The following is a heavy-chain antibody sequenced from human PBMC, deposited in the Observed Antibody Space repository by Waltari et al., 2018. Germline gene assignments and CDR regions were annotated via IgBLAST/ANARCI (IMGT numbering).Heavy chain of an antibody. Sequence: QVQLQESGPGLVQPSETLSLTCTISGGSINNYHWSWFRQPPGKGLEWIAYIYYTGSNNHNPSLRGRVTMSLDTSKNQFSLNLSAVTAADTAFYCCARGEMANWVYFDYWGQGTLVTVSS. J-gene: IGHJ4*02. CDR2: IYYTGSN. V-gene: IGHV4-59*08. CDR3: ARGEMANWVYFDY. D-gene: IGHD1-1*01. CDR1: GGSINNYH.